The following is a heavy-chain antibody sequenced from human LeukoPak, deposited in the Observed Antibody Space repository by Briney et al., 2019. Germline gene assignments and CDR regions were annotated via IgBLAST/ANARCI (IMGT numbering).Heavy chain of an antibody. CDR3: ARDRERSDYDILTGYSDY. Sequence: GGSLRLSCAASGFTFSSYAMHWVRQAPGKGLEYVSAISSNGGSTYYANSVKGRFTISRDNSKNTLYLQMGSLRAEDMAVYYRARDRERSDYDILTGYSDYWGQGTLVTVSS. CDR1: GFTFSSYA. D-gene: IGHD3-9*01. CDR2: ISSNGGST. J-gene: IGHJ4*02. V-gene: IGHV3-64*01.